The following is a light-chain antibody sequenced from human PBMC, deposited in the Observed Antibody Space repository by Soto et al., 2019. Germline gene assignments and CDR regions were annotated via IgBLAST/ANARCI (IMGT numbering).Light chain of an antibody. CDR1: QSVDNN. Sequence: EIVMTQSPVTLSASPGESATLSCRASQSVDNNVAWYQQKPGQAPRLLIVGSFARATGIPARFSGSGSGTDFTFTISRLEPEDFAMYYCQQYGSSLWTFGQGTKVDIK. CDR2: GSF. J-gene: IGKJ1*01. CDR3: QQYGSSLWT. V-gene: IGKV3-20*01.